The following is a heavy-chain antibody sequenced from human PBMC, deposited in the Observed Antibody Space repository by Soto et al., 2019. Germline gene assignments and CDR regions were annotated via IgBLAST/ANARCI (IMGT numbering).Heavy chain of an antibody. CDR1: GFTVSNNY. J-gene: IGHJ4*02. D-gene: IGHD3-16*01. Sequence: EVQLVESGGGLVQPGGSLRLSCAASGFTVSNNYINWVRQAPGKGLEWVSIIYSGGSTYYADSVKGRFTISRDNSKNTLYLHMTSLRAEDTAVYYCVRSRFVALGVTLVDYWGQGTLVNVSS. CDR2: IYSGGST. CDR3: VRSRFVALGVTLVDY. V-gene: IGHV3-66*01.